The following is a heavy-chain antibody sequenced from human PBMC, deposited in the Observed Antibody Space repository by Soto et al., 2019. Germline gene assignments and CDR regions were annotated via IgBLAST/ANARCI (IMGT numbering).Heavy chain of an antibody. V-gene: IGHV4-59*01. J-gene: IGHJ4*02. CDR2: IHYSGST. D-gene: IGHD3-16*01. CDR3: TVGGAGHPFDY. Sequence: WTWIRQPPGKGLEWIGNIHYSGSTNCSPSLKGRVIISVDTSENQSSLKLSSVTTADTAVYYCTVGGAGHPFDYWGQGTLVTVSS.